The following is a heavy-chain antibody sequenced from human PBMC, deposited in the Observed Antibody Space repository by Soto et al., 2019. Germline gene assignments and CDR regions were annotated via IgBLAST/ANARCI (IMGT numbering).Heavy chain of an antibody. V-gene: IGHV4-4*02. CDR3: ARDRYFYDSRGYYRTLDS. J-gene: IGHJ5*01. D-gene: IGHD3-22*01. CDR1: GGSITSANW. CDR2: ISHSGIT. Sequence: PSETLSLTCAVSGGSITSANWWTWVRQPPGGGLEWIGEISHSGITNYKASLKSRVTMSVDKTKNGVSLNLTSVTAADTAVYYCARDRYFYDSRGYYRTLDSWGQGTLVTVSS.